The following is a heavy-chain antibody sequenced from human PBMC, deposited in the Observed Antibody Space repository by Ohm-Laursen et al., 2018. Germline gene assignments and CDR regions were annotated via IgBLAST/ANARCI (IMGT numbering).Heavy chain of an antibody. CDR2: INANNGGT. J-gene: IGHJ4*02. CDR1: GYSFTGYY. D-gene: IGHD6-13*01. CDR3: ARSKRSSSWYDY. V-gene: IGHV1-2*02. Sequence: SVKVSCKASGYSFTGYYMHWVRQAPGQGLEWVGWINANNGGTSYAQKFQGRVTMTRDTSISTAYMELSRLRSDDTAVYYCARSKRSSSWYDYWGQGTLVTVSS.